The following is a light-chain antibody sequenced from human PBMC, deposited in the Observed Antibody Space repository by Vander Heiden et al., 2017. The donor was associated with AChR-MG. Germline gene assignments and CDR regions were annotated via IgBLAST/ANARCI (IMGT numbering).Light chain of an antibody. V-gene: IGKV1-16*02. CDR1: EVIKND. CDR3: QQDYTYPFT. J-gene: IGKJ2*01. CDR2: AVS. Sequence: DIQMTQSPSSLSAFVGDRVTITCRASEVIKNDLAWFQQRPGKAPKSLIYAVSTLQTGVTSKFSGSGSGTNFTLAISGLQPEDSATYYRQQDYTYPFTFGQGTKLEIK.